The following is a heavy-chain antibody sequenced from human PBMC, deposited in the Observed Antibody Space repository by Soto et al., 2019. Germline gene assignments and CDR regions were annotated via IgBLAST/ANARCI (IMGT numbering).Heavy chain of an antibody. V-gene: IGHV1-3*01. D-gene: IGHD3-16*01. CDR2: INAGKGDT. J-gene: IGHJ4*02. Sequence: ASVKVSCKASGYTFTNHAIHWVRQAPGQGLEWMGWINAGKGDTKYPQRFQGRVTITRDTSASTAYMELSSLRSEDTAVYYCARAVGGPTSNLDYWGQGTLVTVSS. CDR3: ARAVGGPTSNLDY. CDR1: GYTFTNHA.